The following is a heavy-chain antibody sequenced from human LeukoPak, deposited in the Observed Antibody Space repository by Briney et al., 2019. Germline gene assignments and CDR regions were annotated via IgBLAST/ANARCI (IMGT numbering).Heavy chain of an antibody. J-gene: IGHJ4*02. CDR2: ISSGGTSL. CDR3: AKVSIWGGLDSFDH. D-gene: IGHD3-16*01. CDR1: GFVFSSPE. Sequence: GGSLRLSCVASGFVFSSPEMIWVRQAPGKALEWIAYISSGGTSLDYADSVTGRFTVSRDNNKNSLFLQMHSLRVDDSALYFCAKVSIWGGLDSFDHWGQGALVIVSS. V-gene: IGHV3-48*03.